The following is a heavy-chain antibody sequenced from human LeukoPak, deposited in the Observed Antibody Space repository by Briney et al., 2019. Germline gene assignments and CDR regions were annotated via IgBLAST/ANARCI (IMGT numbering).Heavy chain of an antibody. Sequence: PGGSLRLSCAASGFTFSRYSMNWVRQAPGKGLEWVASISSTSTFIYSADSVKGRFTISRDTAKNSLFLQMNSLRAEDTAIYYCARXXFXSSDYPQTYYYYYMDVWGKGTTVTVSS. CDR2: ISSTSTFI. V-gene: IGHV3-21*01. CDR1: GFTFSRYS. J-gene: IGHJ6*03. D-gene: IGHD3-22*01. CDR3: ARXXFXSSDYPQTYYYYYMDV.